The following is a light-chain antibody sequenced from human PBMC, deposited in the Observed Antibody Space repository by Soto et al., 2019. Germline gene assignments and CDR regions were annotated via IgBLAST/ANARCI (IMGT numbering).Light chain of an antibody. Sequence: ETVLTQSPGTLSLSPGERVTLSCRTSQSVSSSYLAWYQQKPGQAPRLLMYGASNRASGIPDRFSGSGSGTDFTLTISRLEPEDFAVYYCPQYGGSSLIIFGQGTRLEIK. CDR1: QSVSSSY. V-gene: IGKV3-20*01. CDR3: PQYGGSSLII. J-gene: IGKJ5*01. CDR2: GAS.